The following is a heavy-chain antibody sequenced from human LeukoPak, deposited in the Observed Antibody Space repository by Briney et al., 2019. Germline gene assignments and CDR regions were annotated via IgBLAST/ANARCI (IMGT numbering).Heavy chain of an antibody. V-gene: IGHV3-48*02. CDR3: ATVGEMGTSFAFDI. J-gene: IGHJ3*02. CDR1: GFTFSSYG. CDR2: ISSSSTTI. Sequence: GGSLTLSCAASGFTFSSYGMNWVRQAPGKGLEWVSYISSSSTTIYYADSVKGRFTISRDNAKNSLYLQMNSLRDEDTAVYYCATVGEMGTSFAFDIWGQGTMVTVSS. D-gene: IGHD5-24*01.